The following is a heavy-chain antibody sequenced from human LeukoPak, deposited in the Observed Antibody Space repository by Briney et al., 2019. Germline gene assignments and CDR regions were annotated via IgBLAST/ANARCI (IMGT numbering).Heavy chain of an antibody. D-gene: IGHD6-13*01. CDR3: ARVRFGYSSSWFSKDYYYGMDV. J-gene: IGHJ6*02. Sequence: SETLSLTCTASGGSISSYYWSWIRQPPGKGLEWIGYIYYSGSTNYNPSLKSRVTISVDTSKNQFSLKLSSVTAADTAVYYCARVRFGYSSSWFSKDYYYGMDVWGQGTTVTVSS. V-gene: IGHV4-59*01. CDR1: GGSISSYY. CDR2: IYYSGST.